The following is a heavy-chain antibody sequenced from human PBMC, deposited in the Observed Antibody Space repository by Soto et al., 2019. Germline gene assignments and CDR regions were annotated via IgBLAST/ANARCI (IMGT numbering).Heavy chain of an antibody. CDR2: ISSSGMTV. J-gene: IGHJ6*02. Sequence: QPGGSLRLSCVASGFTFSSYEMNWVRQAPGKGLEWVSYISSSGMTVYYADSVKGRFTISGDNAKNSLYLQMNNLRAEDTAVYYCARPQEIDNFWSLGYYYTVDVWGQGTTVTVSS. D-gene: IGHD3-3*01. CDR1: GFTFSSYE. V-gene: IGHV3-48*03. CDR3: ARPQEIDNFWSLGYYYTVDV.